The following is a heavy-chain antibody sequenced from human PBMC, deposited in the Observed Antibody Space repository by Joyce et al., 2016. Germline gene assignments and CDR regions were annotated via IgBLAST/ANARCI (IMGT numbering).Heavy chain of an antibody. CDR2: IYWDDDK. V-gene: IGHV2-5*02. D-gene: IGHD6-25*01. CDR3: AHAPATNRYYGMDV. J-gene: IGHJ6*02. CDR1: GFSLSTSGVG. Sequence: QVTLKESGPTLVKPTQTLTLTCTFSGFSLSTSGVGLGWIRQPPGKALEWLALIYWDDDKRYSSSLKSRLTNTKDTSKNQVVLTMTNMDPVDTATYYCAHAPATNRYYGMDVWGQGTTVTVSS.